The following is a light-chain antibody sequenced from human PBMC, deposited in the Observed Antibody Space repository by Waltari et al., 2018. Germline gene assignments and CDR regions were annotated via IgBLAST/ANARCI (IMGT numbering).Light chain of an antibody. CDR3: QQYNSGTLT. CDR2: KAS. Sequence: DIQLTQSPSTLSASVGDRVTITCRASQSLNNWLAWYQQRPGKPPKSLIFKASNLASGVPSRFSGSGSGTEFNLTISSLQPDDFATYYCQQYNSGTLTFGGGTKVEIK. V-gene: IGKV1-5*03. J-gene: IGKJ4*01. CDR1: QSLNNW.